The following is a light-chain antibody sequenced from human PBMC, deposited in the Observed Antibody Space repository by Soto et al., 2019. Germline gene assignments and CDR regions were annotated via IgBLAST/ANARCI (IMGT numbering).Light chain of an antibody. CDR1: QSVIKY. J-gene: IGKJ4*01. CDR2: GAS. CDR3: LHSYSLPLS. V-gene: IGKV1-39*01. Sequence: DVQLTQSPSFLSASVGDRVTFTCRASQSVIKYVNWYQQNPGTAPILLGYGASILHSGVPSRFSGSGSGTDFTLTISSLQPDDFATYYCLHSYSLPLSFGGGA.